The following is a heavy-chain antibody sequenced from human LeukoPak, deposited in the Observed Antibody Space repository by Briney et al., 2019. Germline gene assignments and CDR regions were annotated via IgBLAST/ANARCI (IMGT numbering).Heavy chain of an antibody. CDR2: ISYSGST. V-gene: IGHV4-59*08. CDR3: ARHVISFGESYSQYSFDY. CDR1: GGSINGFY. J-gene: IGHJ4*02. D-gene: IGHD3-10*01. Sequence: SETLSLTCTVSGGSINGFYWSWIRQPPGRRLEWIGYISYSGSTYYRPSLKSRLTMSLDTSQNQFSLRLNSVTAADTAIYHCARHVISFGESYSQYSFDYWGQGSLVTVSS.